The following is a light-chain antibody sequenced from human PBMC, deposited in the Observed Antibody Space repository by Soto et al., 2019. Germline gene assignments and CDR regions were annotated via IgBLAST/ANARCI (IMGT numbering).Light chain of an antibody. J-gene: IGKJ1*01. Sequence: DIQITQSPSSLSSSVVDRFTITCRASQGIRNALQWFQQKPGKAPRRLIYDASGLPTGVPSRFSGSGFGTEFTLTISGLQPEDFATYFCLQHYSYSWTFGQGTKV. CDR2: DAS. V-gene: IGKV1-17*01. CDR3: LQHYSYSWT. CDR1: QGIRNA.